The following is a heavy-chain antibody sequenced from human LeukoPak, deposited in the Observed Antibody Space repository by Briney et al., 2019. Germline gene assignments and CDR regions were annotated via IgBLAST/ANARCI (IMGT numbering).Heavy chain of an antibody. CDR2: ITSNSGTI. D-gene: IGHD4/OR15-4a*01. J-gene: IGHJ4*02. CDR1: GFTFSIYS. V-gene: IGHV3-48*01. Sequence: GGSLRLSCPASGFTFSIYSMNWVRQAPGKGLEWISYITSNSGTIYYTDSVKGRFTISRDNAKNSLYLQMNSLRAEDTAVYYCARVAPGHDFGRGYFDYWGQGTLVTVSS. CDR3: ARVAPGHDFGRGYFDY.